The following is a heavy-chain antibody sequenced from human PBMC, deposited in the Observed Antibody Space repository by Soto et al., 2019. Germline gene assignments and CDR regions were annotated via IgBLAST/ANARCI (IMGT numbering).Heavy chain of an antibody. J-gene: IGHJ6*02. CDR3: SKGRGEMKWANYYGLDV. CDR1: GFTFPRFG. CDR2: ITYEGSQI. V-gene: IGHV3-30*18. Sequence: QVQLVESGGGVVQPGRSLRLSCAASGFTFPRFGMHWVRQAPGKGLEWVALITYEGSQIYYADAVKGRFTISRDNGDNKLSLQMENLRTEDNATYFCSKGRGEMKWANYYGLDVWGQGTTVTVSS. D-gene: IGHD3-10*01.